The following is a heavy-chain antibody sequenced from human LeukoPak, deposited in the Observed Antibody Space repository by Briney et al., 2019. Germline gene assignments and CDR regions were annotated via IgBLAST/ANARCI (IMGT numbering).Heavy chain of an antibody. CDR3: ARDLEPYDFWSGYYPDY. V-gene: IGHV1-2*06. Sequence: ASVKVSCKASGYTFTGYYMHWVRQAPGQGLEWMGRINPNSGGTNYAQKFQGRVTMTRDTSISTAYMELSRLRSDDTAVYYCARDLEPYDFWSGYYPDYWGQGTLVTVSS. J-gene: IGHJ4*02. D-gene: IGHD3-3*01. CDR2: INPNSGGT. CDR1: GYTFTGYY.